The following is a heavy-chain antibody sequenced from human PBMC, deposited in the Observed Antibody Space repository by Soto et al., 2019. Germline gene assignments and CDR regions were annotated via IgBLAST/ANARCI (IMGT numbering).Heavy chain of an antibody. Sequence: SETLSLTCSVSGGSVSYNSYYWGWIRQPPGKGLECVGGIFYTGTTYYNPSLKDRLSISVDTSKNSFSLSLTSVTAADTAVYFSARLVVVAPVANVWGQGALVTVSS. V-gene: IGHV4-39*01. CDR2: IFYTGTT. J-gene: IGHJ4*02. D-gene: IGHD2-21*01. CDR3: ARLVVVAPVANV. CDR1: GGSVSYNSYY.